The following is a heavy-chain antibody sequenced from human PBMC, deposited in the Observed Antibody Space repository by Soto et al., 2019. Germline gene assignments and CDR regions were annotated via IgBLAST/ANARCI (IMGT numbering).Heavy chain of an antibody. J-gene: IGHJ6*02. Sequence: GGSLRLSCAASGFTFSSYGMHWVRQAPGKGLEWVAVISYDGSNKYYADSVKGRFTISRDNSKNTLYLQMNSLRAEDTAVYYWAKDFLTGGRQWLAKYYSGMDVWGQGPTVTVSS. CDR2: ISYDGSNK. CDR3: AKDFLTGGRQWLAKYYSGMDV. D-gene: IGHD6-19*01. V-gene: IGHV3-30*18. CDR1: GFTFSSYG.